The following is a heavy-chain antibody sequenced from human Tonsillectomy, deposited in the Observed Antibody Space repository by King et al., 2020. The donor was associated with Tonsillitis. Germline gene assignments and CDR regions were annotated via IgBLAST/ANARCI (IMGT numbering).Heavy chain of an antibody. Sequence: QLQESGPGLVKPSETLSLTCTVSGGSISSSSYYWGWIRQPPGKGLEWIGSVYYSGSTYYNPSLETRVTISVDTSKNPFSLKLSSVTAADTAVYYCAGRGTGRPFDYWGQGTLVTVSS. CDR1: GGSISSSSYY. J-gene: IGHJ4*02. D-gene: IGHD6-6*01. CDR3: AGRGTGRPFDY. CDR2: VYYSGST. V-gene: IGHV4-39*01.